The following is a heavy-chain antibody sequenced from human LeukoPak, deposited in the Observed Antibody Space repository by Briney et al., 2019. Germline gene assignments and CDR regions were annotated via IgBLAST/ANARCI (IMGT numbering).Heavy chain of an antibody. Sequence: ARPLRVLCAAHAFTLSNYAVACVRGAPGKGTQSVTVKSGTGSPLYYADSVKARCSFSRDKSKNTLYLQMNGLRGEDTAVYYCAKEGPDCGGDCYGVFDYWGQGTLVTVSS. CDR2: KSGTGSPL. CDR3: AKEGPDCGGDCYGVFDY. J-gene: IGHJ4*02. V-gene: IGHV3-23*01. CDR1: AFTLSNYA. D-gene: IGHD2-21*02.